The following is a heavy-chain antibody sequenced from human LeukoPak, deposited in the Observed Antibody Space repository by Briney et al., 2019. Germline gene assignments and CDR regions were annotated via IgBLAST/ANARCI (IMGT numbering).Heavy chain of an antibody. Sequence: SETLSLTCTVSGGSISSYYWSWIRQPPGKGLEWIGYIYYSGSTNYNPSLKSQVTISVDTSKNQFSLKLSSVTAADTAVYYCARALGYSYGYEVDYWGQGTLVTVSS. CDR2: IYYSGST. CDR3: ARALGYSYGYEVDY. D-gene: IGHD5-18*01. V-gene: IGHV4-59*01. CDR1: GGSISSYY. J-gene: IGHJ4*02.